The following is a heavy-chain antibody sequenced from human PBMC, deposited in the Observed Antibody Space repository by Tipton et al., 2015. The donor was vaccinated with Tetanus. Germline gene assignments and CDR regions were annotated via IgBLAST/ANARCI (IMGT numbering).Heavy chain of an antibody. D-gene: IGHD1-26*01. CDR1: GGSISTGGYS. J-gene: IGHJ4*02. CDR3: ARDQARGARGWNYFDY. Sequence: TLSLTCTVSGGSISTGGYSWNWIRQHPGKGLEWIGDIYYSGSTYYNPSLKSRVTISVDTSKNQFSLKLNSVTAADTAVYYCARDQARGARGWNYFDYWGQGTLVTVSS. CDR2: IYYSGST. V-gene: IGHV4-31*03.